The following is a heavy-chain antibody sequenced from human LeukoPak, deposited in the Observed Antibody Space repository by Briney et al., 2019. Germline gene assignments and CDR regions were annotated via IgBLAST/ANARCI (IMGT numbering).Heavy chain of an antibody. D-gene: IGHD2-15*01. CDR2: INPSGSSA. V-gene: IGHV1-46*01. CDR1: GGTFSSYA. CDR3: ARDPEIVVVVAATPDAFDI. Sequence: ASVKVSCKASGGTFSSYAISWVRQAPGQGLEWMGFINPSGSSAAYAQKFQGRLTMTRDMFTSTDYMELTSLTSDDTAVYYCARDPEIVVVVAATPDAFDIWGQGTMVTVSS. J-gene: IGHJ3*02.